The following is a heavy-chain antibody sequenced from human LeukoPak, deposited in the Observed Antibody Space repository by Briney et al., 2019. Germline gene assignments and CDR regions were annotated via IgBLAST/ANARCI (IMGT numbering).Heavy chain of an antibody. CDR3: ASVGGNDILTGRSTTYYFDY. V-gene: IGHV1-18*01. Sequence: ASVKVSCKASGYTFTSYGIGWGRQGPGQGLGWMLCISAYNGNTNYAQKLQGRVTMTTDTSTSTAYMELRSLRSDDTAVYYCASVGGNDILTGRSTTYYFDYWGQGTLVTVSS. CDR2: ISAYNGNT. CDR1: GYTFTSYG. J-gene: IGHJ4*02. D-gene: IGHD3-9*01.